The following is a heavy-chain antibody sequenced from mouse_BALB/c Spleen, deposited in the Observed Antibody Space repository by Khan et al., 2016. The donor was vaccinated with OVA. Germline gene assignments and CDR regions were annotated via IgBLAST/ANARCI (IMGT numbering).Heavy chain of an antibody. CDR2: VSSGGSFT. CDR1: GFTFSNYA. D-gene: IGHD2-3*01. CDR3: ARQGGIYDGPFDY. V-gene: IGHV5-9-3*01. J-gene: IGHJ2*01. Sequence: EVELVESGGGLVKPGGSLKLSCAASGFTFSNYAMSCVRQTPEKRLEWVATVSSGGSFTYSPDSVKGRFTLSRDTAKNTLYLQMSSLRSEDTAMYYCARQGGIYDGPFDYWGQGTTLTVSS.